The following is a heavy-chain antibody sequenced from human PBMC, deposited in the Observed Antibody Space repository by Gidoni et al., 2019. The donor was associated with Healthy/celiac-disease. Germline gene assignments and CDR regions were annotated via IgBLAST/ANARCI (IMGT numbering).Heavy chain of an antibody. Sequence: QVQLQQWGAGLLKPSETLSLTCAVYGGSFSGYYWSWIRQPPGKGLEWIGEINHSGSTNYNPSLKSRVTISVDTSKNQFSLKLSSVTAADTAVYYCARGSDDFWSGYRSRFYYNYMDVWGKGTTVTVSS. CDR3: ARGSDDFWSGYRSRFYYNYMDV. D-gene: IGHD3-3*01. CDR2: INHSGST. J-gene: IGHJ6*03. CDR1: GGSFSGYY. V-gene: IGHV4-34*01.